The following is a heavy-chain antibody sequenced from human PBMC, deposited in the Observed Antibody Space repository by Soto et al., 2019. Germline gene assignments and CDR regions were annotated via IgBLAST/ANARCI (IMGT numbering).Heavy chain of an antibody. CDR1: GFTFSNAW. CDR3: TTGEGIAAAGPDAFDI. V-gene: IGHV3-15*01. CDR2: IKSKTDGGTT. D-gene: IGHD6-13*01. Sequence: GGSLRLSCAASGFTFSNAWMSWVRQAPGKGLEWVGRIKSKTDGGTTDYAAPVKGRFTISRDDSKNTLYLQMNSLKTEDTAVYYCTTGEGIAAAGPDAFDIWGQGTMVTVSS. J-gene: IGHJ3*02.